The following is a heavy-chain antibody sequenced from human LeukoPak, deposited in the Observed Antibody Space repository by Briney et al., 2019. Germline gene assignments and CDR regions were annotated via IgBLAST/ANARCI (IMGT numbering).Heavy chain of an antibody. D-gene: IGHD3-3*01. V-gene: IGHV4-59*01. J-gene: IGHJ4*02. CDR1: GGSIIGYY. CDR2: IYHSGST. Sequence: SETLALTCTVSGGSIIGYYWNWIRQPPGKGLDWIGYIYHSGSTNYNPSLKSRVTISVDTSKTQISLKLRAVTAADTAVYYCARSRVWSDYWGYFDYWGQGTLVTVSS. CDR3: ARSRVWSDYWGYFDY.